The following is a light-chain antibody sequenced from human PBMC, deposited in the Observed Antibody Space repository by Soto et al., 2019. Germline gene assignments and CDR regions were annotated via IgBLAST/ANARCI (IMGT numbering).Light chain of an antibody. CDR3: QQYYDWPRWT. V-gene: IGKV3D-15*01. J-gene: IGKJ1*01. CDR1: QSVAGN. Sequence: EIVMTQSPATLPVSPGHRATLSCRASQSVAGNLAWYQQKPGQPPRLLIYGVSTRAAGIPARFSGSGSETEFTLTIGSLQSDDFAVYYCQQYYDWPRWTFGQGTRVEIK. CDR2: GVS.